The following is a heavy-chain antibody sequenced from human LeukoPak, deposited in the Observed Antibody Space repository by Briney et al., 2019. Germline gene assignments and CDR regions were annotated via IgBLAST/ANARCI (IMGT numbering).Heavy chain of an antibody. J-gene: IGHJ6*03. CDR1: GYTFTGYY. CDR3: AREGSAPYSYGPKMNYYYYYMDV. V-gene: IGHV1-69*13. Sequence: SVKVSCKASGYTFTGYYMHWVRQAPGQGLEWMGGIIPIFGTANYAQKFQGRVTITADESTSTAYMELSSLRSEDTAVYYCAREGSAPYSYGPKMNYYYYYMDVWGKGTTVTISS. D-gene: IGHD5-18*01. CDR2: IIPIFGTA.